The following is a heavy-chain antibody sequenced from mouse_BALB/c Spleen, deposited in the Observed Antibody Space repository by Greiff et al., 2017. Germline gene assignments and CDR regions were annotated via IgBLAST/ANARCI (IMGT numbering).Heavy chain of an antibody. CDR2: INPSNGGT. J-gene: IGHJ4*01. CDR1: GYTFTSYY. Sequence: VHLVESGAELVKPGASVKLSCKASGYTFTSYYMYWVKQRPGQGLEWIGEINPSNGGTNFNEKFKSKATLTVDKSSSTAYMQLSSLTSEDSAVYYCTRRGLGRAMDYWGQGTSVTVSS. V-gene: IGHV1S81*02. D-gene: IGHD3-3*01. CDR3: TRRGLGRAMDY.